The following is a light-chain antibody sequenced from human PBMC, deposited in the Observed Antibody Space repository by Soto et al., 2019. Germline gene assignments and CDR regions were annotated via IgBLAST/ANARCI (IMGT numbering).Light chain of an antibody. Sequence: SYELTQPPSVSVAPGQTARITCRGNNIGSKSVHWYQQKPGQAPVLVVYDDSDRPSGIPERFSGSNSGNTATLTISRVEAGDEADYYCQVWDSSSDHCYVFGNGTKLTV. CDR1: NIGSKS. V-gene: IGLV3-21*02. J-gene: IGLJ1*01. CDR3: QVWDSSSDHCYV. CDR2: DDS.